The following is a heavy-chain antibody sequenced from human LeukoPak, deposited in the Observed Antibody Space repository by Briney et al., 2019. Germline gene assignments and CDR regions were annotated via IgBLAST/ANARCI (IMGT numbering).Heavy chain of an antibody. CDR2: ISGSGGST. Sequence: GGSLRLSCAASGFTFSSYAMSWVRQAPGKGLGWVSAISGSGGSTYYADSVKGRFTISRDNSKNTLYLQMNSLRAEDTAVYYCAKVGSQQQLPEFDYWGQGTLVTVSS. CDR3: AKVGSQQQLPEFDY. D-gene: IGHD6-13*01. J-gene: IGHJ4*02. CDR1: GFTFSSYA. V-gene: IGHV3-23*01.